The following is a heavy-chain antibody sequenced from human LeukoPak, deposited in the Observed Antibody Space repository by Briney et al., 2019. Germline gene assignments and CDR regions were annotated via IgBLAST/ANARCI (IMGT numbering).Heavy chain of an antibody. CDR3: AREDYYDSSGYRSHCDY. D-gene: IGHD3-22*01. CDR1: GYTFSSYD. CDR2: ISAYNGNT. V-gene: IGHV1-18*01. Sequence: GASVKVSCKASGYTFSSYDIHWVRQATGQGLEWMGWISAYNGNTNYAQKLQGRVTMTTDTSTSTAYMELRSLRSDDTAVYYCAREDYYDSSGYRSHCDYWGQGTLVTVSS. J-gene: IGHJ4*02.